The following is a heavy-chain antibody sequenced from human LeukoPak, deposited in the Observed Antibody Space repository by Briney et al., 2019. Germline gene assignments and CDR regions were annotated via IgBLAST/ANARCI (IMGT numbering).Heavy chain of an antibody. D-gene: IGHD2-2*01. CDR2: INHSGST. V-gene: IGHV4-39*07. Sequence: SETLSLTCTVSGGSISSSSYYWSWIRQPPGKGLEWIGEINHSGSTNYNPSLKSRVTISVDTSKNQFSLKLSSVTAADTAVYYCARGRDIVVVPAAVDYYYYYGMDVWGQGTTVTVSS. J-gene: IGHJ6*02. CDR1: GGSISSSSYY. CDR3: ARGRDIVVVPAAVDYYYYYGMDV.